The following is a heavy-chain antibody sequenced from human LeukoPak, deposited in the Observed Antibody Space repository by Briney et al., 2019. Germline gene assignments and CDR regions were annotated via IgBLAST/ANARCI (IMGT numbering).Heavy chain of an antibody. CDR1: GYTFTGYY. J-gene: IGHJ5*02. D-gene: IGHD6-13*01. V-gene: IGHV1-2*02. CDR3: ARVGGSSWYGLGWFDP. CDR2: INPNSGGT. Sequence: ASVNVSCKASGYTFTGYYMHWVRQAPGQGLEWMGWINPNSGGTNYAQKFQGRVTMTRDTSISTAYMELSRLRSDDTAVYYCARVGGSSWYGLGWFDPWGQGTLVTVSS.